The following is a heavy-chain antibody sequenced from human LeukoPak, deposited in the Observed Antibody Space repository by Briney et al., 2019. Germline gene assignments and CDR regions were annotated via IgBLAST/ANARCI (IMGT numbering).Heavy chain of an antibody. D-gene: IGHD6-19*01. J-gene: IGHJ4*02. CDR1: GFTFSSYG. Sequence: GRSLRLSCAASGFTFSSYGMHWVRQAPGKGLEWVAVISYDGSNKYYADSVKGRFTISRDNSKNTLYLQMNSLRAEDTAVYYCAKDLDLDSSGWYGVLDYWGQGTLVTVSS. CDR2: ISYDGSNK. CDR3: AKDLDLDSSGWYGVLDY. V-gene: IGHV3-30*18.